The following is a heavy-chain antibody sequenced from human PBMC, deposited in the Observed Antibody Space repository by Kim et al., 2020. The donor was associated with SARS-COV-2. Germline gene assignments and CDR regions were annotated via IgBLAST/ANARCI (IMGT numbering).Heavy chain of an antibody. J-gene: IGHJ4*02. Sequence: TTDYAATVRGRLTISRDASKNSLYLQMNSLKPADTAVYFCTRDRAGAGDYWGQGTLVTVSS. CDR3: TRDRAGAGDY. CDR2: TT. D-gene: IGHD3-10*01. V-gene: IGHV3-72*01.